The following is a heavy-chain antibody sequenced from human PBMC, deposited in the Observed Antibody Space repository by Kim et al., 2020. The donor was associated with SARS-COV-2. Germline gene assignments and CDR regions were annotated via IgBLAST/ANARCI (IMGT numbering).Heavy chain of an antibody. CDR3: ACASIDSWYYGLDV. CDR1: GGSISRGGFY. Sequence: SETLSLTCTVSGGSISRGGFYWSWIRQHPGKGLEWIGYIYYSGNTYYNPSLKSRLTYSNPPLNSRLNISLDTSKNQFSLGLTSVTAADTAVYYCACASIDSWYYGLDVWRQGTTVTVSS. CDR2: IYYSGNT. V-gene: IGHV4-31*03. J-gene: IGHJ6*02.